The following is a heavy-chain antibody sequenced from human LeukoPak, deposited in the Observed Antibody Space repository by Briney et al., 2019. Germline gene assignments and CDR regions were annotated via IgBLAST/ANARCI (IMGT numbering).Heavy chain of an antibody. Sequence: SVKVSCKASGGTFSSYAISWVRQAPGQGLEWMGGIIPIFGTANYAQKFQGRVTITADESTSIAYMELSSLRSEDTAVYYCARSTPHCSSTSCYYYWGQGTLVTVSS. J-gene: IGHJ4*02. CDR2: IIPIFGTA. D-gene: IGHD2-2*01. CDR3: ARSTPHCSSTSCYYY. CDR1: GGTFSSYA. V-gene: IGHV1-69*01.